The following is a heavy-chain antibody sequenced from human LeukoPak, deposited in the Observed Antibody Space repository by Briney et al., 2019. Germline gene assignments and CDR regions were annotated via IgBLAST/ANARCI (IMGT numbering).Heavy chain of an antibody. J-gene: IGHJ5*02. V-gene: IGHV4-59*08. CDR3: ARTYYDILTGYYNH. Sequence: SETLSLTCTVSGGSISGYYWNWIRQPPGKGLEWIGYIYSSGSTNYNPSLKSRVTISVDTSKNQFSLKLSSVTAADTAVYYCARTYYDILTGYYNHWGQGTLVTVSS. D-gene: IGHD3-9*01. CDR2: IYSSGST. CDR1: GGSISGYY.